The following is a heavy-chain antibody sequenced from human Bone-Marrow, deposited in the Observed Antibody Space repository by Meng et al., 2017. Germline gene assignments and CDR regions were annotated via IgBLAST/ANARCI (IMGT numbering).Heavy chain of an antibody. D-gene: IGHD5-18*01. Sequence: SCKGCGYSFPSYWIGWVRQMPGKGLEWMGIIYPGYSDTRYSPSFQGQVTISHDKCSSTAYLQWSSLKASDTDMYYCARIYSYYGMDFWGQGTTVTVSS. CDR2: IYPGYSDT. V-gene: IGHV5-51*01. J-gene: IGHJ6*02. CDR1: GYSFPSYW. CDR3: ARIYSYYGMDF.